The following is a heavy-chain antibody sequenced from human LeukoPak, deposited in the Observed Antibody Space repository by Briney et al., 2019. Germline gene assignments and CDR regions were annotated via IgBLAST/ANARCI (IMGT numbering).Heavy chain of an antibody. CDR2: MNGDGSQI. CDR3: VAWGNSGSS. J-gene: IGHJ3*01. D-gene: IGHD1-26*01. Sequence: GGSLRLSCAASGFTFSGHWMSWVRQAPAKGLEWVAHMNGDGSQIYYVDFVKGRFTISRDNAKNSLFLQMNGLRAEDSALYYCVAWGNSGSSWGQGTMVIVSS. V-gene: IGHV3-7*01. CDR1: GFTFSGHW.